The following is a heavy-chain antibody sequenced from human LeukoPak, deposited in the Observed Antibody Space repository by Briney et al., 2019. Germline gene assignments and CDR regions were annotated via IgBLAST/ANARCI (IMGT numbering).Heavy chain of an antibody. D-gene: IGHD6-6*01. CDR2: IIPIFGTA. J-gene: IGHJ4*02. Sequence: SVKVSCKASGGAFSSYAISWVRQAPGQGLEWMGGIIPIFGTANYAQKFQGRVTITADESTSTAYMELSSLRSEDTAVYYCARLESIAARRGDYWGQGTLVTVSS. CDR1: GGAFSSYA. CDR3: ARLESIAARRGDY. V-gene: IGHV1-69*13.